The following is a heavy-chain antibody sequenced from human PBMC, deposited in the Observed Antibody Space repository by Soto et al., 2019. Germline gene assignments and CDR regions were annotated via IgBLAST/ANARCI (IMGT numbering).Heavy chain of an antibody. CDR1: GFTFSSYG. J-gene: IGHJ4*02. D-gene: IGHD4-17*01. CDR3: ARWRMTTVTTELDY. Sequence: VQLVESGGGVVQPGRSLRLSCAASGFTFSSYGMHWVRQAPGKGLEWVAVIWYDGSNKYYADSVKGRFTISRDNSKNTLYLQMNSLRAEDTAVYYCARWRMTTVTTELDYWGQGTLVTVSS. V-gene: IGHV3-33*01. CDR2: IWYDGSNK.